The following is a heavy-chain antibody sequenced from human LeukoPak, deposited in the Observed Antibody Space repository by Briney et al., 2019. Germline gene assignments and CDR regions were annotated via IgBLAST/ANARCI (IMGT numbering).Heavy chain of an antibody. Sequence: ASVKVSCKASVYTFTSYGISSVRQAPGQGREWMGWISAYNGNTNNAQKLQGRVSMTTDTSTSTAYMELRRLRSDDTAVYYCARDFVGATKGGFDYWGQGTLVTVSS. V-gene: IGHV1-18*01. CDR1: VYTFTSYG. CDR3: ARDFVGATKGGFDY. CDR2: ISAYNGNT. D-gene: IGHD1-26*01. J-gene: IGHJ4*02.